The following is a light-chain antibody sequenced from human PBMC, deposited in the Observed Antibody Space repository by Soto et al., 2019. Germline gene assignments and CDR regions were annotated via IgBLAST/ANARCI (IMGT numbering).Light chain of an antibody. Sequence: EIVMTQSPATLSVSPGERATLSCRASQSVNSNLVWYQQKPGQAPRLLIYGASTRATGIPARFSGSGSGTELTLTIRSLQSEDFAVYYCQQYNNWLWTFGQGTKVEIK. CDR2: GAS. J-gene: IGKJ1*01. V-gene: IGKV3-15*01. CDR3: QQYNNWLWT. CDR1: QSVNSN.